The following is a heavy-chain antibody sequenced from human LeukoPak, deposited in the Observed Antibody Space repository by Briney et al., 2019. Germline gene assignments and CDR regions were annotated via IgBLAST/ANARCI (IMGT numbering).Heavy chain of an antibody. D-gene: IGHD6-19*01. CDR2: INSDGRST. Sequence: PGGSLRLSCAASGFTFSRYWMHWVRQAPGKGLEWVSSINSDGRSTNYADSVKGRFTISRDNAKNTLYLQMNSLRAEDTAVYYCARDPDSSGWSSIEYWGQGTLVTVSS. V-gene: IGHV3-74*01. CDR1: GFTFSRYW. J-gene: IGHJ4*02. CDR3: ARDPDSSGWSSIEY.